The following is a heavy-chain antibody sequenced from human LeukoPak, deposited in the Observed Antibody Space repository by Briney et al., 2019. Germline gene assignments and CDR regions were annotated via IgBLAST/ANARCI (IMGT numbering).Heavy chain of an antibody. J-gene: IGHJ4*02. CDR3: ARDRGTTATTVTTN. V-gene: IGHV1-18*01. Sequence: GASVNVSCKASGYTFTSYGISWVRQAPGQGLEWMGWISAYNGNTNYAHKLQGRVTITTDTSTSTAYMELRSLRSDDTAVYYCARDRGTTATTVTTNWGQGTLVTVS. D-gene: IGHD4-17*01. CDR2: ISAYNGNT. CDR1: GYTFTSYG.